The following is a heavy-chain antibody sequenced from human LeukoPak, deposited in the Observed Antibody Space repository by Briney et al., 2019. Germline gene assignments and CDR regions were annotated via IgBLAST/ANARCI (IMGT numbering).Heavy chain of an antibody. CDR3: ARGVGYYYDSSGYYQTFDY. V-gene: IGHV3-7*01. CDR2: IKQDGSEK. CDR1: GFTFSSYW. Sequence: GGSLRLSCAASGFTFSSYWMGWVRQAPGKGLEWVANIKQDGSEKYYVDSVKGRFTISRDNAKNSLYLQMNSLRAEDTAVYYCARGVGYYYDSSGYYQTFDYWGQGTLVTVSS. D-gene: IGHD3-22*01. J-gene: IGHJ4*02.